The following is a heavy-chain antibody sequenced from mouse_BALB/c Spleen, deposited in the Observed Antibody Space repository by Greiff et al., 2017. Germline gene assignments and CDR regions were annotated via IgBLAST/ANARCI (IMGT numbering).Heavy chain of an antibody. J-gene: IGHJ3*01. CDR3: ARDDYYGFDY. V-gene: IGHV3-6*02. Sequence: VQLKESGPGLVKPSQSLSPPCPVTGYSFASGYYWNWIRQLPGNKLEWMGYISYDVSTNYHPSLKNRSSITRDTSKNLYFRRLNSVTTEDTATYCCARDDYYGFDYWGQGTLVTVSA. D-gene: IGHD1-1*01. CDR2: ISYDVST. CDR1: GYSFASGYY.